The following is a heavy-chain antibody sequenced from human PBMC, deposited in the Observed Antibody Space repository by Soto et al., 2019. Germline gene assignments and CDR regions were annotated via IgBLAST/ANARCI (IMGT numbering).Heavy chain of an antibody. CDR2: IYTSGST. CDR1: GGSISSYY. D-gene: IGHD3-22*01. V-gene: IGHV4-4*07. J-gene: IGHJ4*02. Sequence: SETLSLTCTVSGGSISSYYWSWIRQPAGKGLEWIGRIYTSGSTNYNPSLKSRVTMSVDTSKNQFSLKLSSVTAADTAVYYCARDTDGYYDSSGYYFFDYGCQGTLVTVSS. CDR3: ARDTDGYYDSSGYYFFDY.